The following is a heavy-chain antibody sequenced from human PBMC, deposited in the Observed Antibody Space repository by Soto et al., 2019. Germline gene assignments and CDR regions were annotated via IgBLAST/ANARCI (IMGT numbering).Heavy chain of an antibody. D-gene: IGHD6-19*01. V-gene: IGHV3-7*05. CDR3: ARDRPIAVAGGADY. CDR2: IKQDGSEK. J-gene: IGHJ4*02. Sequence: EVQLVESGGGLVQPGGSLRLSCAASGFTFSSYWMRWVRQAPGKGLEWVANIKQDGSEKYYVDSVKGRFTISRDNAKNSLYLQMNSLRAEDTAVYYCARDRPIAVAGGADYWGQGTLVTVSS. CDR1: GFTFSSYW.